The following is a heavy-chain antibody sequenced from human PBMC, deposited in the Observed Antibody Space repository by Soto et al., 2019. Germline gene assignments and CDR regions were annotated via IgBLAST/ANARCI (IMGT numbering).Heavy chain of an antibody. CDR2: IKQDGSEK. CDR1: GFTFSSYW. J-gene: IGHJ6*03. Sequence: EVQLVASGGGLVQPGGSLRLSCAASGFTFSSYWMSWVRQAPGKGLEWVANIKQDGSEKYYVDSVKGRFTISRDNAKNSLYLQMNGLRAEDTAVYYCARFVVATVIGYMDVWGKGTTVTVSS. CDR3: ARFVVATVIGYMDV. V-gene: IGHV3-7*01. D-gene: IGHD5-12*01.